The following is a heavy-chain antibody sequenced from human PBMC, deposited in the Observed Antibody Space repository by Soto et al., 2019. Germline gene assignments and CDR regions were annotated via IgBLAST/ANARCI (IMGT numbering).Heavy chain of an antibody. CDR1: GFTFSTYS. D-gene: IGHD2-15*01. CDR2: ISSSGGTI. CDR3: ARLSVRYCSGGSCSQLDY. V-gene: IGHV3-48*02. Sequence: EVQLVESGGGLVQPGGSVRLSCAASGFTFSTYSMNWVRQAPGKGLEWVSFISSSGGTIYYADSVKGRFTISRDNAKNSLYLQMNSLSDEDTAVYYWARLSVRYCSGGSCSQLDYWGQGTLVTVSS. J-gene: IGHJ4*02.